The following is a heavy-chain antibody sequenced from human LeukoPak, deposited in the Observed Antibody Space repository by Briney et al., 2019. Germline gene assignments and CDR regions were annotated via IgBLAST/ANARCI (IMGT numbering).Heavy chain of an antibody. CDR1: GYSISTDYY. CDR3: ARYDVWGTYRAFDY. D-gene: IGHD3-16*02. Sequence: PSETLSLTCTVSGYSISTDYYWGWIRQPPGKGLEWIGTIYHSGSTYYNPSLKSRVPISVDTSKNQFSLKVSSVTAADTAVYYCARYDVWGTYRAFDYWGQGTLVTVSS. CDR2: IYHSGST. V-gene: IGHV4-38-2*02. J-gene: IGHJ4*02.